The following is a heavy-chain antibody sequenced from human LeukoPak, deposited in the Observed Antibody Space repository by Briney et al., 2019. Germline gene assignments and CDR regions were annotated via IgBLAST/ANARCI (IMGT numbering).Heavy chain of an antibody. Sequence: SETLSLTCSVSGDSINNYYWSWIRQPPGKGLEWIGYIYYSGNTNYNPSLKSRVTISLDTSKNQFSLKLTSVTAADTAVYYCARDKSSGSYGWFDPWGQGTLVTVSS. CDR2: IYYSGNT. V-gene: IGHV4-59*01. CDR3: ARDKSSGSYGWFDP. J-gene: IGHJ5*02. D-gene: IGHD3-10*01. CDR1: GDSINNYY.